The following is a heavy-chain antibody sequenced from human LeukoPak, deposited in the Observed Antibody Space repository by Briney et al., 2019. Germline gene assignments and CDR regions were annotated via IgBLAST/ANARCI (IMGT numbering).Heavy chain of an antibody. Sequence: SETLSLTCSVSGGSINSNYWSWIRQPPGKGLEWIGEINHSGSTNCNPSLKSRVTISVDTSKNQFSLKLSSVTAADTAVYYCARRNAGRRWLQSREYYYYYMDVWGKGTTVTISS. CDR1: GGSINSNY. D-gene: IGHD5-24*01. J-gene: IGHJ6*03. CDR3: ARRNAGRRWLQSREYYYYYMDV. V-gene: IGHV4-34*01. CDR2: INHSGST.